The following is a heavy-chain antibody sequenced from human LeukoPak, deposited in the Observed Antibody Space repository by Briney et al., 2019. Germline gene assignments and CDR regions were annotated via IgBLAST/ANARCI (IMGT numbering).Heavy chain of an antibody. Sequence: NTSETLSLTCTVSGGSISSHCWSWIRQPPGKGLEWIGCSHYSGITNYNPSLKSRVTISVDTSKNQFALKLSSVTAADTAVYYCARGNPDYGGTFDYWGQGTLVTVSS. D-gene: IGHD4-23*01. J-gene: IGHJ4*02. CDR1: GGSISSHC. V-gene: IGHV4-59*11. CDR2: SHYSGIT. CDR3: ARGNPDYGGTFDY.